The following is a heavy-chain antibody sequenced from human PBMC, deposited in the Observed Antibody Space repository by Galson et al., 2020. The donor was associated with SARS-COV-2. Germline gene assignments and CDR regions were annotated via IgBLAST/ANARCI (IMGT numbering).Heavy chain of an antibody. CDR3: AREHPDIVVVPAPALDY. V-gene: IGHV1-46*01. Sequence: KVSCKASGYTFTSYYMHWVRQAPGQGLEWMGIINPSGGSTSYAQKFQGRVTMTRDTSTSTVYMELSSLRSEDTAVYYCAREHPDIVVVPAPALDYWGQGTLVTVSS. J-gene: IGHJ4*02. CDR2: INPSGGST. CDR1: GYTFTSYY. D-gene: IGHD2-2*01.